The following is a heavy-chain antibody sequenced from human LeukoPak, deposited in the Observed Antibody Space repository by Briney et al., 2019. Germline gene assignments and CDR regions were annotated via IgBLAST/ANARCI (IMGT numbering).Heavy chain of an antibody. J-gene: IGHJ4*02. Sequence: GGSLRLSCAASGFTFSYYAMTWVRQAPGKGLEWVSTLTGSGDTTDYADSVKGRFTISRDNSKNTLYLQMNNLRADDTAVYYCAKVLQSYWVQDLDYWGQGTLVMVSS. CDR2: LTGSGDTT. V-gene: IGHV3-23*01. CDR1: GFTFSYYA. CDR3: AKVLQSYWVQDLDY. D-gene: IGHD3-10*01.